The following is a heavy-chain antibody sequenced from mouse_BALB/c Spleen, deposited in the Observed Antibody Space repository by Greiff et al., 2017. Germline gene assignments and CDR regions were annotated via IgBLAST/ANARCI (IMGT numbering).Heavy chain of an antibody. D-gene: IGHD4-1*01. J-gene: IGHJ4*01. V-gene: IGHV1S56*01. CDR3: ARERTGAYYYAMDY. CDR1: GYTFTSYY. Sequence: QVQLKESGPELVKPGASVRISCKASGYTFTSYYIHWVKQRPGQGLEWIGWIYPGNVNTKYNEKFKGKATLTADKSSSTAYMQLSSLTSEDSAVYFCARERTGAYYYAMDYWGQGTSVTVSS. CDR2: IYPGNVNT.